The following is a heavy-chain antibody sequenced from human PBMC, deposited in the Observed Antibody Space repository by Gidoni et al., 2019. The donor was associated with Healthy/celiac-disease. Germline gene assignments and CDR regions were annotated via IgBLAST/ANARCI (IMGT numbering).Heavy chain of an antibody. CDR1: GGSISSSSYY. CDR2: IYYSGST. CDR3: ARLARKHVLLWFGEPKGWFDP. J-gene: IGHJ5*02. V-gene: IGHV4-39*01. Sequence: QLQLQESGPGLVKPSETLSLTCTVSGGSISSSSYYWGWIRQPPGKGLEWIGSIYYSGSTYYNPSLKSRVTISVDTSKNQFSLKLSSVTAADTAVYYCARLARKHVLLWFGEPKGWFDPWGQGTLVTVSS. D-gene: IGHD3-10*01.